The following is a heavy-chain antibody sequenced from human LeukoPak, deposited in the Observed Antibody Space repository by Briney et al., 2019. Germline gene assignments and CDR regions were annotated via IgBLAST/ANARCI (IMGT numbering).Heavy chain of an antibody. CDR3: AGHKGLHVLLDY. Sequence: SETLSLTCTVSGGSISSYYWSWIRQPPGKGLEWIGCIYYSGSTNYNPSLKSRVTISVDTSKNQFSLKLSSVTAADTAVYYCAGHKGLHVLLDYWGQGTLVTVSS. V-gene: IGHV4-59*08. CDR2: IYYSGST. J-gene: IGHJ4*02. D-gene: IGHD3-10*01. CDR1: GGSISSYY.